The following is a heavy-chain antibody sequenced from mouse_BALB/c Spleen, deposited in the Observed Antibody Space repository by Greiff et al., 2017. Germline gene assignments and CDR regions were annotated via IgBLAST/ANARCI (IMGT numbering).Heavy chain of an antibody. CDR2: ISSGGGST. CDR1: GFAFSSYD. J-gene: IGHJ4*01. D-gene: IGHD2-3*01. CDR3: ARRGDGYSYYAMDY. Sequence: EVQRVESGGGLVKPGGSLKLSCAASGFAFSSYDMSWVRQTPEKRLEWVAYISSGGGSTYYPDTVKGRFTISRDNAKNTLYLQMSSLKSEDTAMYYCARRGDGYSYYAMDYWGQGTSVTVSS. V-gene: IGHV5-12-1*01.